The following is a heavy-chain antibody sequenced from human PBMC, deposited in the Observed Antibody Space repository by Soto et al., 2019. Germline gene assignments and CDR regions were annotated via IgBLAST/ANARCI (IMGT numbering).Heavy chain of an antibody. Sequence: SETLSLTCTVSGGSVSSGSYYWSWIRQPPGKGLEWIGYIYYSGSTNYNPSLKSRVTISVDTSKNQFSLKLSSVTAADTAVYYCARERTTVVSPNYYYGMDVWGQGTTVTVSS. V-gene: IGHV4-61*01. D-gene: IGHD4-17*01. CDR2: IYYSGST. CDR1: GGSVSSGSYY. J-gene: IGHJ6*02. CDR3: ARERTTVVSPNYYYGMDV.